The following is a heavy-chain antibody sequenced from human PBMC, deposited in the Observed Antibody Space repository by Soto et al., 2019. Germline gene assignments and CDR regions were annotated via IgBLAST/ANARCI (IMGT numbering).Heavy chain of an antibody. Sequence: QVQLVKSGAEVKKPGSSVKVSCKASGGTFSSYAISWVRQAPGQGLEWMGGIIPIFGTANYAQKFQGRVTITADKSTSRAYMELSGLRYKDTAVYYYAGDLSKGGYTFWSGFSHYYYYGMDVWGQGTTVTVSS. CDR2: IIPIFGTA. CDR3: AGDLSKGGYTFWSGFSHYYYYGMDV. D-gene: IGHD3-3*01. J-gene: IGHJ6*02. CDR1: GGTFSSYA. V-gene: IGHV1-69*06.